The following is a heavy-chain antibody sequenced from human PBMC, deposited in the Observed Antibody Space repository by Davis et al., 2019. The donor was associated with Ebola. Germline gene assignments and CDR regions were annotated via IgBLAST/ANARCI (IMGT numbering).Heavy chain of an antibody. CDR1: GFTFSSYA. D-gene: IGHD6-6*01. J-gene: IGHJ6*02. CDR3: AKGQRIAARYYYYGMDV. V-gene: IGHV3-23*01. Sequence: GESLKISCAASGFTFSSYAMSWVRQAPGKGLEWVSAISGSGGSTYYADSVKGRFTISRDNSKNTLYLQMNSLRAEDTAVYYCAKGQRIAARYYYYGMDVWGQGTTVTVSS. CDR2: ISGSGGST.